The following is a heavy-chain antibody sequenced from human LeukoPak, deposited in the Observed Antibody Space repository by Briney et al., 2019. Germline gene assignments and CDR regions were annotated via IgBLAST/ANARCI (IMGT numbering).Heavy chain of an antibody. V-gene: IGHV4-34*01. J-gene: IGHJ4*02. CDR2: INHSGST. Sequence: SETLSLTCAVYGGSFSGYYWSWIRQPPGKGLEWIGEINHSGSTNYNPSLKSRVTISVDTSKNQFSLKLSSVTAADTAVYYCARSRGDDFWSGYYTPAQYYFDYWGQGTLVTVSS. CDR3: ARSRGDDFWSGYYTPAQYYFDY. CDR1: GGSFSGYY. D-gene: IGHD3-3*01.